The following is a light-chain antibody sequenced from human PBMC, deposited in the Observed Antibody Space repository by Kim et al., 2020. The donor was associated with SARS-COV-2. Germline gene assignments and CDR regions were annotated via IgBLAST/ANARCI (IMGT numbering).Light chain of an antibody. Sequence: APGERAALSSRASQSVSSGYLAWFQQKPGQAPRLLIYGASTRATGIPDRFSGSGSGTDFTLTISRLEPEDFALYYCQQYGTSPLAFGPGTKVDIK. CDR3: QQYGTSPLA. J-gene: IGKJ3*01. V-gene: IGKV3-20*01. CDR1: QSVSSGY. CDR2: GAS.